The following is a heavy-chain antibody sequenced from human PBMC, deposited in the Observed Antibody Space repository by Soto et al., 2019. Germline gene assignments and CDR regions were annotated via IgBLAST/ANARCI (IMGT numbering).Heavy chain of an antibody. CDR2: IHYSGST. V-gene: IGHV4-39*01. CDR1: GGSISSSNYY. Sequence: QLQLQESGPGLVKPSETLSLTCTVSGGSISSSNYYWGWVRQTPGKGLEWIGGIHYSGSTYYNPSLKFRVTMSVHTSKNQFSLKLSSVTAADTALYYCAIVDVWGQGTTVTVSS. CDR3: AIVDV. J-gene: IGHJ6*02.